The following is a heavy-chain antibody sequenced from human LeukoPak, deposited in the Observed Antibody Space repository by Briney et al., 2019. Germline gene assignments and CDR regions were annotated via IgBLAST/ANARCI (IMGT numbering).Heavy chain of an antibody. CDR3: ARDVAGGFDY. CDR1: GGSISSYY. CDR2: IYYSGST. J-gene: IGHJ4*02. Sequence: SETLSLTCTVSGGSISSYYWSWIRQPPRKGLEWIGYIYYSGSTDYNPSLKSRVTISVDTSKNQSSLKLSPVTAADTAVYYCARDVAGGFDYWGQGTLVTVSS. V-gene: IGHV4-59*01. D-gene: IGHD3-16*01.